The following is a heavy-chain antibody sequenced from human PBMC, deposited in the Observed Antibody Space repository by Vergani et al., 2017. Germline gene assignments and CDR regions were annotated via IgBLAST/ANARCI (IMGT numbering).Heavy chain of an antibody. CDR2: INSDGSRT. J-gene: IGHJ1*01. CDR1: GFTFSRYW. V-gene: IGHV3-74*01. CDR3: AREMSSGY. Sequence: EVQLVESGGGLVQPGGSLRLSCVASGFTFSRYWMHWFRQAPGKGLVWVSRINSDGSRTNYAYSLEGRFTISRDNARNTLYLQMNSLRAEDTAVCYCAREMSSGYWGQGTLVTVSS.